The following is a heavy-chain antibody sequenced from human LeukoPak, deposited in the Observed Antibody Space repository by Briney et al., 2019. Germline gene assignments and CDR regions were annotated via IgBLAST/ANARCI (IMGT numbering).Heavy chain of an antibody. CDR2: INYSGTT. CDR3: ARLSDY. V-gene: IGHV4-39*01. CDR1: GGAISSDNYY. J-gene: IGHJ4*03. Sequence: SETLSLTCTVSGGAISSDNYYWGWIRQPPGKGLEWIGSINYSGTTYYNPSLKSRVSISVDTSRTQFSLRLSSVTAADTAVYYCARLSDYWGHGTLVTVSS.